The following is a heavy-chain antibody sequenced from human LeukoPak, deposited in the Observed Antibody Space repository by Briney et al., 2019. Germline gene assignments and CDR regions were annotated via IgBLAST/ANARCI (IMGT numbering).Heavy chain of an antibody. Sequence: GGSLRLSCAASGFTFSSYWMHWVRQAPGKGLVWVSRINPDGSITSYADSVKGRFTISGDNAKNTLFLQMNSLRAEDTAVYYCTRDLTGELDSWGQGTLVTVSS. J-gene: IGHJ4*02. CDR3: TRDLTGELDS. V-gene: IGHV3-74*01. CDR1: GFTFSSYW. D-gene: IGHD7-27*01. CDR2: INPDGSIT.